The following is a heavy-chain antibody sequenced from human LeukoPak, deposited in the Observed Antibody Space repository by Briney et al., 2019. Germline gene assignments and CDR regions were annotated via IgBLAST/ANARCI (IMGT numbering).Heavy chain of an antibody. J-gene: IGHJ3*02. Sequence: ASVKVSCKASGYTFTSYGISWVRQAPGQGLEWMGGIIPIFGTANYAQKFQGRVTITADKSTSTAYMELSSLRSEDTAVYYCASRGGGNGLGVAFDIWGQGTMVTVSS. CDR3: ASRGGGNGLGVAFDI. D-gene: IGHD4-23*01. V-gene: IGHV1-69*06. CDR2: IIPIFGTA. CDR1: GYTFTSYG.